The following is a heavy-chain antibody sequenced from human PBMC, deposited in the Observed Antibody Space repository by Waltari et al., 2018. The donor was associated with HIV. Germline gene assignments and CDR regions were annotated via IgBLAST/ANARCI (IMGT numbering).Heavy chain of an antibody. CDR1: GFTFSSYW. CDR2: IKQDGSEK. V-gene: IGHV3-7*01. J-gene: IGHJ4*02. CDR3: ARGQAYYYDSSGYYCADY. D-gene: IGHD3-22*01. Sequence: EVQLVESGGGLVQPGGSLRLSCAASGFTFSSYWMSWVRQAPGKGLEWVANIKQDGSEKYYVDSVKGRFTISRDNDKNALYLQMNSLRAEDTAVYYCARGQAYYYDSSGYYCADYWGQGTLVTVSS.